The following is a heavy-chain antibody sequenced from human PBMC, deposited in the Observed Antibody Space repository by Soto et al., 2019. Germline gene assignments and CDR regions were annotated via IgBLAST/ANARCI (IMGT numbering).Heavy chain of an antibody. CDR3: ARVVPAPSDFDY. V-gene: IGHV4-30-4*01. J-gene: IGHJ4*02. CDR1: GGSISSGVYY. CDR2: IYYSGTT. Sequence: PSETLSLTCTVSGGSISSGVYYWSWIRQPPGKGLEWIAYIYYSGTTYYNPSLKSRVTISVDTSKNQFSLKLSSVTAADTAMYYCARVVPAPSDFDYWGQGTLVTVSS. D-gene: IGHD2-2*01.